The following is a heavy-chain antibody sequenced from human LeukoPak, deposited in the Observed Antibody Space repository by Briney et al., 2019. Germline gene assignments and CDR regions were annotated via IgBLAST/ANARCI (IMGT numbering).Heavy chain of an antibody. V-gene: IGHV3-30-3*01. CDR1: GFTFSSYA. J-gene: IGHJ4*02. CDR2: ISYDGSNK. D-gene: IGHD2-21*02. CDR3: ARDRASRVTAILDY. Sequence: GGSLRLSCAASGFTFSSYAMHWVRQSPGKGLEWVAVISYDGSNKYYADSVKGRFTISRDNSKNTLHLQMNSLRAEDTAVYYCARDRASRVTAILDYWGQGTLVTVSS.